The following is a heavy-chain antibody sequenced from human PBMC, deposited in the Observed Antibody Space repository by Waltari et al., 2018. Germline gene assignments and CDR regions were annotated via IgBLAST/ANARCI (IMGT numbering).Heavy chain of an antibody. CDR1: GFTFSSYS. D-gene: IGHD2-21*01. Sequence: EVQLVESGGGLVKPGGSLRFSCAASGFTFSSYSMNWVRQWPGKGLECVSSNSSSSSYIYYAASVKGRFTISRDNAKNSLYLQMNSLRAEDTAVYYCARFPSYHDAFDIWGQGTMVTVSS. CDR2: NSSSSSYI. CDR3: ARFPSYHDAFDI. V-gene: IGHV3-21*03. J-gene: IGHJ3*02.